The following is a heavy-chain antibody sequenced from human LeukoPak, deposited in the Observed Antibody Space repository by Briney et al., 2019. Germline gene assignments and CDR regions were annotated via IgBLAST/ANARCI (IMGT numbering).Heavy chain of an antibody. CDR1: GFTFSNAW. CDR3: TTDDYGDLVFDY. Sequence: KPGGSLRLSCAASGFTFSNAWMSWVRQAPGEGREWVGRIKSKTDGGTTDYAAPVKGRFTISRDDSKNTLYLQMNSLKTEDTAVYYCTTDDYGDLVFDYWGQGTLVTVSS. V-gene: IGHV3-15*01. D-gene: IGHD4-17*01. J-gene: IGHJ4*02. CDR2: IKSKTDGGTT.